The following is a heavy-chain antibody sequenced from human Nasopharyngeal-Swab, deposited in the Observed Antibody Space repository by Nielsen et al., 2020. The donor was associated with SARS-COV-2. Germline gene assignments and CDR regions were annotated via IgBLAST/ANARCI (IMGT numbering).Heavy chain of an antibody. D-gene: IGHD3-10*01. CDR3: ARMYSTGYYYYGMDV. CDR1: GFPLSASGMC. J-gene: IGHJ6*02. Sequence: SGPTLVKPTRTLTLTCTFSGFPLSASGMCVTWIRQTPGKALEWLALINWDDHKYYSTSLRTRLNISKDTSKNQVVLTMTNMDPVDTGTYYCARMYSTGYYYYGMDVWGQGTTVTVSS. CDR2: INWDDHK. V-gene: IGHV2-70*01.